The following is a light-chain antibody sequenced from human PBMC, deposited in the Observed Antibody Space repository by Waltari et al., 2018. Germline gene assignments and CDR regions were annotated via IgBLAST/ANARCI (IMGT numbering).Light chain of an antibody. CDR1: ENVNKY. Sequence: IPITQSLSSLSASVGYRVTITCRASENVNKYLNWYQQKRGKAPKLLIYKASTLQSGVPSRFSGSGSGTDYTFTISSLKSEDVATYYCQHGYGTPYSFGQGTKVEIK. CDR3: QHGYGTPYS. J-gene: IGKJ2*03. V-gene: IGKV1-39*01. CDR2: KAS.